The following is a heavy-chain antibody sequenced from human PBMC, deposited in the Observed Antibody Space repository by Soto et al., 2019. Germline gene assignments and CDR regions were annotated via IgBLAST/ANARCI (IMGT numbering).Heavy chain of an antibody. V-gene: IGHV4-30-4*01. D-gene: IGHD3-3*01. CDR3: ARDSRSGYYVYYYYGMDV. CDR1: GGSIGSGDYY. J-gene: IGHJ6*02. CDR2: IYYSGST. Sequence: SETLSLTCTVSGGSIGSGDYYWSWIRQPPGKGLEWIGYIYYSGSTYYNPSLKSRVTISVDTSKNQFSLKLSSVTAADTAVYYCARDSRSGYYVYYYYGMDVWGQGTTVTVSS.